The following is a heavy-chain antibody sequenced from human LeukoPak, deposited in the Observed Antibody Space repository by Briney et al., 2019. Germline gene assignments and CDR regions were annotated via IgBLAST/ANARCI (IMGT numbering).Heavy chain of an antibody. CDR2: ISYDGSNK. Sequence: PGGSLRLSCAASGFTVSSNYMSWVRQAPGKGLEWVAVISYDGSNKYYADSVKGRFTISRDNSKNTLYLQMNSLRAEDTAVYYSAKDLQLGLGYWGQGTLVTVSS. D-gene: IGHD6-6*01. CDR1: GFTVSSNY. CDR3: AKDLQLGLGY. V-gene: IGHV3-30*18. J-gene: IGHJ4*02.